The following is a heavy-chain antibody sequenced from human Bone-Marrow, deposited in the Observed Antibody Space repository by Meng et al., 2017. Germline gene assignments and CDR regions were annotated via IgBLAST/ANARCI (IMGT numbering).Heavy chain of an antibody. Sequence: ARLPQSGAGLFEPSETLSPTCCFSGGSFSEYYWSLIRQPPGKGLEWIGEINHSGSTNYNPSLEGRATISVDTSQNNLSLRLSSVTAADSAVYYCARGPTTMAHDFDYWGQGTLVTVSS. V-gene: IGHV4-34*01. CDR1: GGSFSEYY. CDR2: INHSGST. J-gene: IGHJ4*02. CDR3: ARGPTTMAHDFDY. D-gene: IGHD4-11*01.